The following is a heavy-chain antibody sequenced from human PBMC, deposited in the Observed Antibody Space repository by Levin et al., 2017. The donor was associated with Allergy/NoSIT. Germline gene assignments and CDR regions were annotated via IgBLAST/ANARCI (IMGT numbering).Heavy chain of an antibody. V-gene: IGHV1-46*01. CDR1: GYTFTSYY. CDR2: INPSGGRT. Sequence: ASVKVSCKASGYTFTSYYMHWVRQAPGQGLEWMGVINPSGGRTSYAQEFQGRVTMTRDTSTSTVYMDLSSLRSEDTGVYYCARAMDYGSGSYRYGMDVWGQGTTVTVSS. CDR3: ARAMDYGSGSYRYGMDV. D-gene: IGHD3-10*01. J-gene: IGHJ6*02.